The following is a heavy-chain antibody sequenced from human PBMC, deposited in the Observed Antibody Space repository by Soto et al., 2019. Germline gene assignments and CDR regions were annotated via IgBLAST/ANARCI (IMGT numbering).Heavy chain of an antibody. CDR2: INSDGSST. CDR3: ARAVRSGSYPYYYYCMDV. V-gene: IGHV3-74*01. Sequence: EVQVVESGGGLVQPGGSLRLSCAASGFTFSNYWMQWVRQAPGKGLVWVSRINSDGSSTSYADSVKGRFTISRDNAKNTLYLQMNSLRAEDTAVYYCARAVRSGSYPYYYYCMDVWGQGTTVTVTS. J-gene: IGHJ6*02. D-gene: IGHD3-10*01. CDR1: GFTFSNYW.